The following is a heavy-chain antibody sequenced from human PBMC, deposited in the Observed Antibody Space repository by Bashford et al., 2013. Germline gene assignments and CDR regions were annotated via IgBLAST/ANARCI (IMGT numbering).Heavy chain of an antibody. J-gene: IGHJ4*02. D-gene: IGHD2-2*01. CDR1: GYTFTAYH. Sequence: ASVKVSCQASGYTFTAYHLHWVRQAPGQGLEWMGWINPKNGDTYYSQKFQGRVAMTRDTYISTTYMDLSGLTSDDTAEYYCVTQALVVPAATFDLWGQGTLVTVSS. CDR3: VTQALVVPAATFDL. CDR2: INPKNGDT. V-gene: IGHV1-2*02.